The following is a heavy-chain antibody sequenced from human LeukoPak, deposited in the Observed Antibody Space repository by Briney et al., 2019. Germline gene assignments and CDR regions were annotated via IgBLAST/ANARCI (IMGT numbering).Heavy chain of an antibody. Sequence: SETLSLTCTASGGSIRGLWCSWIRQPPGKGLEWIGNIYTSGITTYNPSLKSRVTISIDTSTNQFSLTLNSVTAIDTAVYYCAIQAHDGTDNWLDPWGPGALVTVSS. CDR1: GGSIRGLW. CDR2: IYTSGIT. CDR3: AIQAHDGTDNWLDP. J-gene: IGHJ5*02. D-gene: IGHD1-7*01. V-gene: IGHV4-4*09.